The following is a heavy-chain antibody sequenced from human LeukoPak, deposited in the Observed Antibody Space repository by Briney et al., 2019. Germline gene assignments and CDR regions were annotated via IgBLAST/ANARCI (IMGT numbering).Heavy chain of an antibody. Sequence: PGGSLRLSCAASGFTFSSYAMHWVRQAPGKGLEWVAVISYDGSNKYYADSVKGRFTISRDNSKNTLYLQMNSLRAEDTAVYYCAKDRYGYYYDSSGYYPAWGQGTLVTVSS. CDR3: AKDRYGYYYDSSGYYPA. D-gene: IGHD3-22*01. CDR2: ISYDGSNK. J-gene: IGHJ5*02. V-gene: IGHV3-30-3*01. CDR1: GFTFSSYA.